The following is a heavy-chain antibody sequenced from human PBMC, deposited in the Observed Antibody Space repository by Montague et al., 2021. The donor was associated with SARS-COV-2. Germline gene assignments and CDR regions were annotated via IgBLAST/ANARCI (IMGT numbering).Heavy chain of an antibody. D-gene: IGHD1-26*01. CDR3: ASQSGSYYNYFDL. CDR1: GGSISSANYY. Sequence: TLSLTCSVSGGSISSANYYWSWIRQHPGKGLEFIGYIYYSGSSFYNPSLKSRLTISVDTSKNRFSPRLSSVTAADTVIYFCASQSGSYYNYFDLWGQGTLVTVSS. J-gene: IGHJ4*02. V-gene: IGHV4-31*03. CDR2: IYYSGSS.